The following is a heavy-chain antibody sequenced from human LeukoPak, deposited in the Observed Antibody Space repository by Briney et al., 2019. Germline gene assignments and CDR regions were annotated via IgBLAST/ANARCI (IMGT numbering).Heavy chain of an antibody. V-gene: IGHV1-24*01. D-gene: IGHD4-11*01. CDR1: GYTLTELS. J-gene: IGHJ4*02. CDR2: FDPEDGET. Sequence: GASVKVSCKVSGYTLTELSMHWVRQAPGKGLEWMRGFDPEDGETIYAQKFQGRVTMTEDTSTDTAYMELSSLRSEDTAVYYCATAYTVTTIPRFDYWGQGTLVTVSS. CDR3: ATAYTVTTIPRFDY.